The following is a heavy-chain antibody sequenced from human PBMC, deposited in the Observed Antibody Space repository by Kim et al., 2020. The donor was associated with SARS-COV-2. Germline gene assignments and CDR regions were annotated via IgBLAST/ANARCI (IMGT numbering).Heavy chain of an antibody. CDR1: GFTFSNYS. CDR2: ISGSTRTI. CDR3: ARAYYDILNGYYYGMDV. Sequence: GGSLRLSCATSGFTFSNYSMNWVRQAPGKGLEWLSYISGSTRTIYYADSAKGRFTISRDNAKNSLYLQMNSLRAEDTAVYYCARAYYDILNGYYYGMDVWGQGTTVTVSS. V-gene: IGHV3-48*04. D-gene: IGHD3-9*01. J-gene: IGHJ6*02.